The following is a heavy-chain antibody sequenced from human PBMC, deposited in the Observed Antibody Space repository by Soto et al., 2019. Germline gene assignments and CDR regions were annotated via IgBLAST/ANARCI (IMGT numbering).Heavy chain of an antibody. V-gene: IGHV4-59*01. Sequence: SETLSLTCTVSGGSISSYYWSWIRQPPGKGLEWIGYIYYSGSTNYNPSLKSRVTISVDTSKNQFSLKLSSVTAADTAVYYCARVSAVAGQTVLYYYYGMDVWGQGTTVTVSS. J-gene: IGHJ6*02. CDR1: GGSISSYY. CDR2: IYYSGST. D-gene: IGHD6-19*01. CDR3: ARVSAVAGQTVLYYYYGMDV.